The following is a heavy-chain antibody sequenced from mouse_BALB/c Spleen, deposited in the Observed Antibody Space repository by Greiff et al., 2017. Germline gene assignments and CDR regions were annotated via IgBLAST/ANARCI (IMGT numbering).Heavy chain of an antibody. CDR1: GFTFSSYG. CDR3: ARDYYGGFAY. V-gene: IGHV5-6*01. D-gene: IGHD1-2*01. J-gene: IGHJ3*01. CDR2: ISSGGSYT. Sequence: EVMLVESGGDLVKPGGSLKLSCAASGFTFSSYGMSWVRQTPDKRLEWVATISSGGSYTYYPDSVKGRFTISRDNAKNTLYLQMSSLKSEDTAMYYCARDYYGGFAYWGQGTLVTVSA.